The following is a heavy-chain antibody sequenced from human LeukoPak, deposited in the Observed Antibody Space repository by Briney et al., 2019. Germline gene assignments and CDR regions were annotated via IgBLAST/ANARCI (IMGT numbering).Heavy chain of an antibody. CDR1: GFTFSDYY. CDR2: ISSSGSTI. V-gene: IGHV3-11*01. CDR3: ARDDHLSRSVGYFDY. Sequence: GGSLRLSCAASGFTFSDYYMSWIRQAPGKGLEWVSYISSSGSTIYYADSVKGRFTISRDNAKNSLYLQMNSLRAEDTAVYYCARDDHLSRSVGYFDYWGQGTLVTVSS. D-gene: IGHD3-10*01. J-gene: IGHJ4*02.